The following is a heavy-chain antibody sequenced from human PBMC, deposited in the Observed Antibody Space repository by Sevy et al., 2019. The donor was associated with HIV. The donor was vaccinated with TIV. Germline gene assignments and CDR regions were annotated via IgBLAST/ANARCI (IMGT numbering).Heavy chain of an antibody. D-gene: IGHD1-26*01. CDR3: TRRKGAQSIFDY. V-gene: IGHV3-49*04. CDR1: GFTFGDYA. CDR2: LKSKAYGGTL. J-gene: IGHJ4*02. Sequence: GGSLRLSCTASGFTFGDYAMSWVRQAPGKGLEWVAFLKSKAYGGTLGYAASVKGRFTISRDDSKSIAHLQMNDLKTEDTAIYYCTRRKGAQSIFDYWGQGALVTVSS.